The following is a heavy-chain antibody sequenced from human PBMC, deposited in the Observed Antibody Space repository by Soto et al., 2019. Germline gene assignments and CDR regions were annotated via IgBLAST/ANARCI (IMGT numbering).Heavy chain of an antibody. J-gene: IGHJ6*02. CDR3: ARDLWGYCGADCYPLDV. CDR2: MYNTGST. CDR1: GGSISSYY. D-gene: IGHD2-21*02. V-gene: IGHV4-59*01. Sequence: SVTLSLTCPVSGGSISSYYLSWIRKPPGKGLEWIGYMYNTGSTIYNPSLKSRVTISVDTSKNQFSLKLNSVTAADTAVYYCARDLWGYCGADCYPLDVWGQGTTVTVSS.